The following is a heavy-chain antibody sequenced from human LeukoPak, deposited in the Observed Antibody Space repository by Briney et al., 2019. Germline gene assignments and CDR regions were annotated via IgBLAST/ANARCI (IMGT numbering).Heavy chain of an antibody. Sequence: PGGSLRLSCAASGFTLSNYWMHWVRQTPGRGLGWVSRINGDGSDTAYAVSVRGRFTISRDNAKNTASLQMNSLGAEDTAVYYCARGYSGYDGAYYFDYWGQGILVSVSS. CDR1: GFTLSNYW. J-gene: IGHJ4*02. CDR3: ARGYSGYDGAYYFDY. CDR2: INGDGSDT. V-gene: IGHV3-74*01. D-gene: IGHD5-12*01.